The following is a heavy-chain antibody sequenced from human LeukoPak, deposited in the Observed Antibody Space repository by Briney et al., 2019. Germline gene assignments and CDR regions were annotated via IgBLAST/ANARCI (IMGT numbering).Heavy chain of an antibody. D-gene: IGHD2-15*01. CDR1: GFTFSSYG. CDR2: ISGSGGST. Sequence: GGSLRLSCAASGFTFSSYGMHWVRQAPGKGLEWVSAISGSGGSTYYADSVKGRFTISRDNSKNTLYLQMNSLRAEDTAVYYCATQGRYCSGGSCYVSFDYWGQGTLVTVSS. V-gene: IGHV3-23*01. CDR3: ATQGRYCSGGSCYVSFDY. J-gene: IGHJ4*02.